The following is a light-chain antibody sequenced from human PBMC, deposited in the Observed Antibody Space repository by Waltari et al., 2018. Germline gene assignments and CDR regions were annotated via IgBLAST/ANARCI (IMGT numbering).Light chain of an antibody. V-gene: IGLV4-69*01. Sequence: LVLTQSPPASASLGASVQPTCPPSSWHSSNVIAWHQQRPEEGPRYLLKVNSDGSHSKGDEIPDRFSGSSSGAERYLTISSLQSEDEADYYCQTGGHGTWVFGGGTKLTVL. CDR3: QTGGHGTWV. J-gene: IGLJ3*02. CDR2: VNSDGSH. CDR1: SWHSSNV.